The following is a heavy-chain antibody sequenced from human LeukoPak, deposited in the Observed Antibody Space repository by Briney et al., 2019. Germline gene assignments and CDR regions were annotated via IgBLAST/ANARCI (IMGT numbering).Heavy chain of an antibody. CDR2: IKQDGYEK. Sequence: GGSLRLSCAASGFTFSGYWMSWVRQTPEKGLEWAANIKQDGYEKYYVDSVKGRFTISRDNAKNSLYLQMNSLRADDTAIYYCARDKIVGPTTLDYWGQGTLVTVSS. V-gene: IGHV3-7*01. J-gene: IGHJ4*02. CDR3: ARDKIVGPTTLDY. CDR1: GFTFSGYW. D-gene: IGHD1-26*01.